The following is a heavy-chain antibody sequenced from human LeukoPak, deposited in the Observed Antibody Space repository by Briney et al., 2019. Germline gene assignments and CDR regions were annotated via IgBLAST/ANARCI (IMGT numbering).Heavy chain of an antibody. D-gene: IGHD4-17*01. CDR1: GYIFTRYA. CDR2: INAGNGNT. CDR3: ARPDDYGDYGDYYYGMDV. J-gene: IGHJ6*02. Sequence: GASVKVSCKTAGYIFTRYAIHWVRQVPGQRLEWMGWINAGNGNTKYSQKIQGRVTMTTDTSTSTAYMELRSLRSDDTAVYYCARPDDYGDYGDYYYGMDVWGQGTTVTVSS. V-gene: IGHV1-3*01.